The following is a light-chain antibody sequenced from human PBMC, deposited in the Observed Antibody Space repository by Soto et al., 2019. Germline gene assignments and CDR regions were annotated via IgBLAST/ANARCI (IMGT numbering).Light chain of an antibody. J-gene: IGKJ3*01. V-gene: IGKV3-20*01. CDR3: QQYGSSPFT. CDR2: GAS. CDR1: QSVSSSY. Sequence: EIVLMQSPGTLSLSPGERATLSCRASQSVSSSYLAWYQQKPGQAPRLLIYGASSRATGIPDRFSGSGSGTDFTLTISRLEPEDCAVYYCQQYGSSPFTFGPGTKVDIK.